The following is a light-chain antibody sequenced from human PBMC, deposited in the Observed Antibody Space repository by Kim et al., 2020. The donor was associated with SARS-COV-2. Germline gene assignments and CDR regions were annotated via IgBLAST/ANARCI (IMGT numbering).Light chain of an antibody. Sequence: QSALTQPPSASGSPGQSVTTSCTGTSSDVGGYNYVSWYQQHPGKAPKLMIYEVSKRPSGVPDRFSGSKSGNTASLTVSGLQAEDEADYYCSSYAGSNPMFGGGTQLTVL. CDR2: EVS. V-gene: IGLV2-8*01. CDR1: SSDVGGYNY. CDR3: SSYAGSNPM. J-gene: IGLJ3*02.